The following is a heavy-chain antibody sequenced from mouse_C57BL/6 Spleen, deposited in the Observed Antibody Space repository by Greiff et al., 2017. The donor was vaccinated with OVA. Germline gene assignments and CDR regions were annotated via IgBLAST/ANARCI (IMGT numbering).Heavy chain of an antibody. J-gene: IGHJ2*01. Sequence: EVQLQQSGPELVKPGASVKISCKASGYTFTDYYMNWVKQSHGKSLEWIGDINPNNGGTSYNQKFKGKATLTVDKSSSTAYMELRSLTSEDSAVYYCARIGYDDGDYWGQGTTLTVSS. CDR3: ARIGYDDGDY. CDR1: GYTFTDYY. D-gene: IGHD2-2*01. V-gene: IGHV1-26*01. CDR2: INPNNGGT.